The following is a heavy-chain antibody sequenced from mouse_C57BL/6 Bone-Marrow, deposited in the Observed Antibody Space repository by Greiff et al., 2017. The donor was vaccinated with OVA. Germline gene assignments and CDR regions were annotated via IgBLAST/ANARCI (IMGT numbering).Heavy chain of an antibody. CDR2: IYPSSGNT. V-gene: IGHV1-81*01. D-gene: IGHD2-4*01. CDR3: ARERIWDYVRYWYFDV. J-gene: IGHJ1*03. CDR1: GYTFTSYG. Sequence: QVQLQQSGAELARPGASVKLSCKASGYTFTSYGISWVKQRTGQGLEWIGEIYPSSGNTYYNEKFKGKATLTADKSSSTAYMELRSLTSEDSAVYFCARERIWDYVRYWYFDVWGTGTTVTVSS.